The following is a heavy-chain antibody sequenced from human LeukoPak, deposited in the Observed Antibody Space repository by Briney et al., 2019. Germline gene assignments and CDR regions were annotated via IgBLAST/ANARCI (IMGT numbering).Heavy chain of an antibody. CDR1: GFTFSSYT. CDR3: ARGSEGYCSGGGCYYGMDV. J-gene: IGHJ6*02. Sequence: GGSLRLSCAASGFTFSSYTMNWVRQAPGKGLEWVSYISSSSSYIYYADSVKGRFTISRDNAENSLYLQMNSLRAEDTAVYYCARGSEGYCSGGGCYYGMDVWGQGTSVTVSS. CDR2: ISSSSSYI. V-gene: IGHV3-21*01. D-gene: IGHD2-15*01.